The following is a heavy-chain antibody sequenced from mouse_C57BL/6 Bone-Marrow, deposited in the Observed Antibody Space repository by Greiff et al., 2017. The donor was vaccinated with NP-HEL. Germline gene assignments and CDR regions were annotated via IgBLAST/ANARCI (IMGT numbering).Heavy chain of an antibody. CDR1: GYTFTDYY. Sequence: EVQLQQSGPELVKPGASVKISCKASGYTFTDYYMNWVKQSHGKSLEWIGDINPNNGGTSYNQKFKGKATLTVDKSSSTAYMELRSLTSEDSAVYYCASERVYYDYNEYYFDYWGQGTTLTVSS. V-gene: IGHV1-26*01. J-gene: IGHJ2*01. D-gene: IGHD2-4*01. CDR2: INPNNGGT. CDR3: ASERVYYDYNEYYFDY.